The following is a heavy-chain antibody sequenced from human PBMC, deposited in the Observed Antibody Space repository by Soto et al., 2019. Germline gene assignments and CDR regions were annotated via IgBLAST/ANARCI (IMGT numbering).Heavy chain of an antibody. CDR2: LNPNSGDT. Sequence: QVQLVQSGAEVKKPGTSVKVSCKASGYTFTGHYMHWVRQAPGQGLEWMGWLNPNSGDTNYAQEFQGRVTMTSDTSISTAYMELSSVTSDDTAAYYCARGGRWCSGPTCFSDVWGQGTTVTVSS. D-gene: IGHD2-15*01. V-gene: IGHV1-2*02. CDR3: ARGGRWCSGPTCFSDV. CDR1: GYTFTGHY. J-gene: IGHJ6*02.